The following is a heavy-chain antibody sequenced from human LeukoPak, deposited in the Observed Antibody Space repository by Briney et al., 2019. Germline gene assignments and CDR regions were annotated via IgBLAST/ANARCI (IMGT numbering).Heavy chain of an antibody. D-gene: IGHD3-10*01. CDR3: ARRAYDSGAWFGVPPSYYDYGMHV. Sequence: SVKVSCTASRYTFTRYGISRVRQAPVQEGECVGWISAYKGNTNNVQKLQGRVTMTTDTSMSTAYMELRSLRSDDTAVYYCARRAYDSGAWFGVPPSYYDYGMHVWGKGTTVTASS. CDR2: ISAYKGNT. J-gene: IGHJ6*04. CDR1: RYTFTRYG. V-gene: IGHV1-18*04.